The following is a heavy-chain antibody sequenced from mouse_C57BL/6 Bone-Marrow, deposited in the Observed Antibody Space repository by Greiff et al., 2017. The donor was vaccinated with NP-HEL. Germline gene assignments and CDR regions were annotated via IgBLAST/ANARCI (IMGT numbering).Heavy chain of an antibody. J-gene: IGHJ2*01. D-gene: IGHD1-1*01. V-gene: IGHV5-16*01. Sequence: EVHLVESEGGLVQPGSSMKLSCTASGFTFSDYYMAWVRQVPEKGLEWVANINYDGSSTYYLDSLKSRFIISRDNAKNILYLQMSSLKSEDTATYYCARDRGLLSMYYFDYWGQGTTLTVSS. CDR1: GFTFSDYY. CDR2: INYDGSST. CDR3: ARDRGLLSMYYFDY.